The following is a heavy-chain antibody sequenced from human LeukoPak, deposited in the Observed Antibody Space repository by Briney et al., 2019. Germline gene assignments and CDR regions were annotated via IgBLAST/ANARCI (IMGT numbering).Heavy chain of an antibody. Sequence: SETLSLTCTVSGGSISSYYWSWIRQPPGKGLEWIGYVYYSGSTNYNPSLKSRVTISVDTSKNQFSLKLSSVTAADTAVYYCARSGTAVAAPSFDYWGQGTLVTVSS. V-gene: IGHV4-59*08. CDR1: GGSISSYY. CDR3: ARSGTAVAAPSFDY. CDR2: VYYSGST. D-gene: IGHD6-19*01. J-gene: IGHJ4*02.